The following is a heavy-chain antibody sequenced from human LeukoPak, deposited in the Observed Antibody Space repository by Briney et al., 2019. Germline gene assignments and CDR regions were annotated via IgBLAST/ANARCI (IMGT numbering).Heavy chain of an antibody. CDR3: ARYRITGDYYYYYGMDV. CDR2: IIPIFGTA. CDR1: GGTFSSYA. J-gene: IGHJ6*02. D-gene: IGHD7-27*01. Sequence: GASVKVSCKASGGTFSSYAISWVRQAPGQGLEWMGGIIPIFGTANYAQKFQGRVTITADKSTSTAYMELSSLRSEDTAVYYCARYRITGDYYYYYGMDVWGQGTTVTVSS. V-gene: IGHV1-69*06.